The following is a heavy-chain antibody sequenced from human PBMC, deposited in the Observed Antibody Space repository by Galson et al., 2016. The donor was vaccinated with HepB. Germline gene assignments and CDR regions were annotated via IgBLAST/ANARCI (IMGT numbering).Heavy chain of an antibody. V-gene: IGHV3-49*03. CDR1: GFTFHNYA. D-gene: IGHD3-3*01. CDR2: IRSNGYGGTT. Sequence: SLRLSCAASGFTFHNYAMSWFRQAPGKGLEWVGFIRSNGYGGTTEYAASARGTFSITRDDSKNIAYLQMNSLKTEDTAVYYCSRVMGLEYDFWSGYPDFDYWGQGALVTVSS. J-gene: IGHJ4*02. CDR3: SRVMGLEYDFWSGYPDFDY.